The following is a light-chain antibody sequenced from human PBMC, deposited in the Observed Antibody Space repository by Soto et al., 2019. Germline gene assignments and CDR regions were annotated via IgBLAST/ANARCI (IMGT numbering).Light chain of an antibody. CDR3: AAWDDSLSGYV. Sequence: QSVLTQPPSASGTPGQRVTISCSGSSPNIGGNAVNWYQQLPGTTPKLLIYSNNQRPSGVPDRFSGSKSGTSASLAISGLQSEDEADYYCAAWDDSLSGYVFGTGTKVTVL. CDR2: SNN. J-gene: IGLJ1*01. CDR1: SPNIGGNA. V-gene: IGLV1-44*01.